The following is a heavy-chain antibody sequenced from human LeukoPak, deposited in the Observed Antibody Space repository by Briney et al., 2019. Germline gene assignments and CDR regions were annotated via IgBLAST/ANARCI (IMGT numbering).Heavy chain of an antibody. J-gene: IGHJ4*02. CDR2: IYYSGST. CDR3: ATRSYNWNDVVFDY. CDR1: GGSISSSSYY. Sequence: SETLSLTCTVSGGSISSSSYYWGWIRQPPGTGLEWIGSIYYSGSTYYNPSLKSRVTISVDTSKNQFSLKLSSVTAADTAVYYCATRSYNWNDVVFDYWGQGTLVTVSS. D-gene: IGHD1-1*01. V-gene: IGHV4-39*01.